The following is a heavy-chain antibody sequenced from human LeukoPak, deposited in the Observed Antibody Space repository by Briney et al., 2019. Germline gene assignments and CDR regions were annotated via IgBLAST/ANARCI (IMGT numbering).Heavy chain of an antibody. D-gene: IGHD2-15*01. CDR1: GFTFSDSW. J-gene: IGHJ3*02. V-gene: IGHV3-7*01. CDR2: MNPDGSVR. CDR3: ARDRAYSAFDI. Sequence: GGSLRLSCAASGFTFSDSWMTWVRQAPGEGLEWVASMNPDGSVRNYVDSVKDRFTISRDNAKNSVYLQMNSLRVEDTALYFCARDRAYSAFDIWGQGTMVRVSS.